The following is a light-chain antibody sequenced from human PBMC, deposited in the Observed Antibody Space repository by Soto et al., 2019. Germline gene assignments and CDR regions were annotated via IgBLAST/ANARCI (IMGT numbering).Light chain of an antibody. CDR3: NSYTSSSTYV. J-gene: IGLJ1*01. CDR2: DVR. CDR1: SSDVGGYNY. V-gene: IGLV2-14*01. Sequence: QSALTQPASVSGSPGQSITISCTGTSSDVGGYNYVSWFQQHPGKAPKLMIYDVRNRPSGISNRFSCSKSGNTASLTISGLQAEDEADYYCNSYTSSSTYVFGTGTKVTVL.